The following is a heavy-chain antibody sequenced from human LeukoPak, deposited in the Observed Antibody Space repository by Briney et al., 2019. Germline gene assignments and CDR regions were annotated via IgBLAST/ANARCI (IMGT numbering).Heavy chain of an antibody. CDR3: ASGRGYSYGYFDY. CDR1: GFTFSSNA. Sequence: PGGSLRLSCATSGFTFSSNAMSWVRQAPGKGLEWVSAISGSGGSTYYADSVKGRFTISRDNAKNSLYLQMNSLRAEDTAVYYCASGRGYSYGYFDYWGQGTLVTVSS. CDR2: ISGSGGST. D-gene: IGHD5-18*01. J-gene: IGHJ4*02. V-gene: IGHV3-23*01.